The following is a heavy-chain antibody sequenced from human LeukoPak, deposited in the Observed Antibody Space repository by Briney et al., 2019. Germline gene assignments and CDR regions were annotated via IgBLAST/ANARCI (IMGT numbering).Heavy chain of an antibody. CDR2: ISGSGGST. D-gene: IGHD6-13*01. CDR3: AKVGEYSSSWYGYYYFDY. J-gene: IGHJ4*02. Sequence: GGSLRLSCAASGFTFSSYAMSCVRQAPGKGLEWVSAISGSGGSTYYADSVKGRFTISRDNSKNTLYLQMNSLRAEDTAVYYCAKVGEYSSSWYGYYYFDYWGQGTLVTVSS. V-gene: IGHV3-23*01. CDR1: GFTFSSYA.